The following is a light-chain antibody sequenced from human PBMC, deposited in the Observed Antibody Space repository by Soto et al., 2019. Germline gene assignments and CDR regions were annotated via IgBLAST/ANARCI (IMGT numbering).Light chain of an antibody. CDR1: SSDVGDYNY. CDR3: SSYTRSSTPVG. CDR2: DVS. J-gene: IGLJ2*01. Sequence: QSALTQPASVSGSPGQSITISCTGTSSDVGDYNYVSWYQQHPGKAPKLMIYDVSNRPSGVSNRFSGSKSGNTASLTISGLQAEDEADYYCSSYTRSSTPVGFGGGTKLTVL. V-gene: IGLV2-14*01.